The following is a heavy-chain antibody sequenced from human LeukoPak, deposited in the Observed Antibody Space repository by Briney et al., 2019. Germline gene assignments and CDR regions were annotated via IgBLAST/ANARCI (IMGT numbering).Heavy chain of an antibody. CDR2: LSNIGSST. CDR1: GFTFSSYA. Sequence: PGGSLRLSCAASGFTFSSYAMSWVRQAPGKGLEWVSALSNIGSSTSYADSVKGRFTISRDNSKNTLYLQMNSLRAEDTAVYYCAKLYTSRWYNDYWGQGTLVTASS. CDR3: AKLYTSRWYNDY. D-gene: IGHD6-13*01. J-gene: IGHJ4*02. V-gene: IGHV3-23*01.